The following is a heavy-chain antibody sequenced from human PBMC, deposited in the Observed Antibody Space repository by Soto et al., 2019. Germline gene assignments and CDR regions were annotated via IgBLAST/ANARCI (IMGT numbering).Heavy chain of an antibody. V-gene: IGHV1-3*04. Sequence: ASVKVSCKASGYTFSNYAMHWVRQAPGQTLEWMGWINIGNANTKYSQKFQGRVTITRDTSASTAYMQLSSLRSEDTAVYYCARGKNDYGLNWFDPWGQGTLVTVSS. D-gene: IGHD4-17*01. CDR3: ARGKNDYGLNWFDP. CDR2: INIGNANT. J-gene: IGHJ5*02. CDR1: GYTFSNYA.